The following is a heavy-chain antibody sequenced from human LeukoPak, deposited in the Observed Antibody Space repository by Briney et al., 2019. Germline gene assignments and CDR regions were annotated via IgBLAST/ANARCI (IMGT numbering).Heavy chain of an antibody. CDR3: ARADSVVRGISASGDWFAP. CDR1: LGTLINYA. D-gene: IGHD3-10*01. Sequence: ASVKVSRQPSLGTLINYAISWVRQAPGQGRDWMGWIYPNGGSTNYALKFKGRVTMTRGTSISTAYMELSRLKTEGTAVSSCARADSVVRGISASGDWFAPWGQGTLVTVSS. V-gene: IGHV1-2*02. J-gene: IGHJ5*02. CDR2: IYPNGGST.